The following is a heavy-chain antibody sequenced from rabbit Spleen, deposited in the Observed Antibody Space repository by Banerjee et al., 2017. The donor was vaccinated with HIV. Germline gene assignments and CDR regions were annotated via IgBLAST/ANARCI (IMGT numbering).Heavy chain of an antibody. CDR3: ARGSATMTMVITGYYLSL. V-gene: IGHV1S40*01. J-gene: IGHJ4*01. CDR1: GFSFSSSYY. D-gene: IGHD2-1*01. Sequence: QSLEESGGDLVKPGASLTLTCTASGFSFSSSYYICWVRQAPGKGLEWIGCIYPDSSGSTAYASWAKGRLTISKTSSTTVTLQMTSLTAADTATYFCARGSATMTMVITGYYLSLWGPGTLVTVS. CDR2: IYPDSSGST.